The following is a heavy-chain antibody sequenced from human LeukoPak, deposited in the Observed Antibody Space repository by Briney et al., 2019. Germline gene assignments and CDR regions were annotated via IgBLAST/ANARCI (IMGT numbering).Heavy chain of an antibody. Sequence: PGGSLRLSCAASGFTFSGSAMHWVRQASGKGLEWIGRIRSKANSYATAYVASVKGRFTISRDDSKNTAYLQMSSLKTEDTAVYHCTRLRGLDILRYFDLWGRGTLVTVSS. CDR1: GFTFSGSA. V-gene: IGHV3-73*01. D-gene: IGHD3-9*01. J-gene: IGHJ2*01. CDR3: TRLRGLDILRYFDL. CDR2: IRSKANSYAT.